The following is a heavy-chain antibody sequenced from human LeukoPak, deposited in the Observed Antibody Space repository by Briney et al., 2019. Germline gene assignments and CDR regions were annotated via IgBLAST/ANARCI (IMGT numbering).Heavy chain of an antibody. CDR3: ARDTFDSSGTDY. V-gene: IGHV1-69*05. Sequence: SVKVSCKASGGTFSSYAISWVRQAPGQGLEWMGRIIPIFGTANYAQKFQGRVTITTDESTSTAYMELSSLRSEDTAVYYCARDTFDSSGTDYWGQGTLVTVSS. CDR2: IIPIFGTA. J-gene: IGHJ4*02. CDR1: GGTFSSYA. D-gene: IGHD3-22*01.